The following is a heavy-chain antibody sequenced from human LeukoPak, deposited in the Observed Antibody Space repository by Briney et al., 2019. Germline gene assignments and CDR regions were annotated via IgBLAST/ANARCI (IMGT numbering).Heavy chain of an antibody. CDR2: INHSGST. J-gene: IGHJ4*02. Sequence: PETLSLTCAVYGGSFSGYYWSWIRQPPGKGLEWIGEINHSGSTNYNPSLKSRVTISVDTSKNQFSLKLSSVTAADTAVYYCARVYCSGGSCYKLDYWGQGTLVTVSS. CDR1: GGSFSGYY. V-gene: IGHV4-34*01. CDR3: ARVYCSGGSCYKLDY. D-gene: IGHD2-15*01.